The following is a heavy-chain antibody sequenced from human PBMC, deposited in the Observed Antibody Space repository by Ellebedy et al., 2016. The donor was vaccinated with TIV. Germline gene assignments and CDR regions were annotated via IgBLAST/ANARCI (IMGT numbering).Heavy chain of an antibody. J-gene: IGHJ5*02. Sequence: GGSLRLSCAASGFTFGSFAMHWVRQAPGKGLEWVSFISGSGANTYYADSVKGRFTISRDNSKNTLYLQMNSLRAEDTAVYYCANSAFATCPCWFDPWGQGTLVTVSS. CDR3: ANSAFATCPCWFDP. CDR2: ISGSGANT. V-gene: IGHV3-23*01. CDR1: GFTFGSFA.